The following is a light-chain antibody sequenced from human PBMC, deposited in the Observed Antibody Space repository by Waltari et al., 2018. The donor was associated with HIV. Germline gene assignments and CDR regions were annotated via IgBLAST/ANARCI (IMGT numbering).Light chain of an antibody. CDR1: QGISNS. J-gene: IGKJ4*01. CDR2: TAS. V-gene: IGKV1-NL1*01. Sequence: DIQMTQSPSSLSASVGDRVTITCRASQGISNSLAWYQQKPGKAPKLLFYTASRLESGVPSRFSGSGSGTDYTLTISSPQPEDFATYYCQQYYSTPPLTFGGGTKVEIK. CDR3: QQYYSTPPLT.